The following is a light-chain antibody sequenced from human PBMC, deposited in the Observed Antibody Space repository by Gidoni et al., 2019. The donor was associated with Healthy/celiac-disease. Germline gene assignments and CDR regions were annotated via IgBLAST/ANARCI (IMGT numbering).Light chain of an antibody. CDR3: LQGYRTPLT. CDR2: AAS. J-gene: IGKJ4*01. V-gene: IGKV1-39*01. CDR1: RSTSSY. Sequence: DIQMTQSPSSPSASVIDRVTISCRASRSTSSYLNWYLQKPGKAPKLLIYAASSLQSGVPSRFSGSGSGTDFTLTISSLQPEDFATYYCLQGYRTPLTFGGGTKVEIK.